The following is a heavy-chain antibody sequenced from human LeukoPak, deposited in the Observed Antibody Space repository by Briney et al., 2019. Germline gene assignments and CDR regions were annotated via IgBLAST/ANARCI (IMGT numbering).Heavy chain of an antibody. CDR2: INHSGST. Sequence: PSETLSLTCAVYGGSFSGYYWSWIRQPPGKGLEWIGEINHSGSTNYNPSLKSRVTISVDTSKNQFSLKLSSVTAADTAVYYCARHGSARRWLQLPENWFDPWGQGTLVTVSS. D-gene: IGHD5-24*01. V-gene: IGHV4-34*01. CDR1: GGSFSGYY. CDR3: ARHGSARRWLQLPENWFDP. J-gene: IGHJ5*02.